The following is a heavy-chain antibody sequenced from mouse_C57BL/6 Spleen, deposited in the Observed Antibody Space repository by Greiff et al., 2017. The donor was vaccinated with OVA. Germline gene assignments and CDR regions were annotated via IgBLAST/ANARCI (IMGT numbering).Heavy chain of an antibody. D-gene: IGHD1-1*01. J-gene: IGHJ4*01. CDR3: ARWDTTVVATDYYAMDY. CDR1: GYTFTSYW. V-gene: IGHV1-52*01. Sequence: QVQLKQPGAELVRPGSSVKLSCKASGYTFTSYWMHWVKQRPIQGLEWIGNIDPSDSETHYNQKFKDKATLTVDKSSSTAYMQLSSLTSEDSAVYYCARWDTTVVATDYYAMDYWGQGTSVTVSS. CDR2: IDPSDSET.